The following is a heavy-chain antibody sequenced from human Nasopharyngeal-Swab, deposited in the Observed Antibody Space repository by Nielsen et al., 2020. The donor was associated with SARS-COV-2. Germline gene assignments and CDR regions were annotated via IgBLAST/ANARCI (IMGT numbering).Heavy chain of an antibody. D-gene: IGHD6-19*01. CDR2: ISGSGGST. CDR3: ARERGSSGLDGFDI. V-gene: IGHV3-23*01. J-gene: IGHJ3*02. Sequence: GGSLRLSFAASGFTFSSYAMSWVPQAPGKGLEWVPAISGSGGSTYYADSVKGRFTISRDNSKNTLYLQMNSLRAEDTAVYYCARERGSSGLDGFDIWGQGTMVTVSP. CDR1: GFTFSSYA.